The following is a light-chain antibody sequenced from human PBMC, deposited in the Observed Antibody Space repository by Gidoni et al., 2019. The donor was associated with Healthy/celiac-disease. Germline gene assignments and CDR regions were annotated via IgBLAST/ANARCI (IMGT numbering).Light chain of an antibody. Sequence: QSALTQPASVSGSPGQSITISCTGTSSDVGGYNYVSWYQQHPGKAPKLMIYEVSNRPSGVSNRFSGSKSGNTASLTSSGLQAEDEADYYCYSHRSKVFGGGTKLTVL. J-gene: IGLJ2*01. CDR3: YSHRSKV. CDR2: EVS. CDR1: SSDVGGYNY. V-gene: IGLV2-14*01.